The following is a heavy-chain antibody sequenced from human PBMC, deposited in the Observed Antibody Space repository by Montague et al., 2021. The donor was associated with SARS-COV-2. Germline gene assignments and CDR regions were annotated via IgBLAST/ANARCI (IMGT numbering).Heavy chain of an antibody. CDR3: VRASFIKARIAVAGTAVY. CDR1: GFTFNNYT. D-gene: IGHD6-19*01. CDR2: ISYDGSNK. Sequence: SLRLSCAASGFTFNNYTMHWVRQAPGKGLEWVAFISYDGSNKYYADSVKGRFAISRDNSKNTLYPQMNSLRAEDTAVYYCVRASFIKARIAVAGTAVYWGQGTLVTISS. V-gene: IGHV3-30*09. J-gene: IGHJ4*02.